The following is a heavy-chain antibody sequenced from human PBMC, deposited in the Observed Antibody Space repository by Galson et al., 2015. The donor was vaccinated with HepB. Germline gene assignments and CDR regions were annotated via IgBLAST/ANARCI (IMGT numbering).Heavy chain of an antibody. J-gene: IGHJ6*03. D-gene: IGHD2-2*02. Sequence: SVKVSCKASGYTFTSYAMHWVRQAPGKRLEWLGWINAGNGNTKYSQKFQGRVTITRNTSASTAYMELSSLRSEDTAVYYCARDRDQLLYRYYYYYYMDVWGKGTTVTVSS. CDR2: INAGNGNT. CDR3: ARDRDQLLYRYYYYYYMDV. CDR1: GYTFTSYA. V-gene: IGHV1-3*01.